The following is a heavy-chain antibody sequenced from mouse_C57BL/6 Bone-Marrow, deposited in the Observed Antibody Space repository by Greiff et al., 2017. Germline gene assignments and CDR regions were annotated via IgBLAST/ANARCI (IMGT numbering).Heavy chain of an antibody. CDR2: INPNNGGT. Sequence: EVQLQQSGPELVKPGASVKISCKASGYTFTDYYMNWVKQSHGKSLEWIGDINPNNGGTSYNQKFKGKATLTVDKSSSTAYMELRSLTSEDSAVYYCARNWYYYGTPTGGYWGQGTTLTVSS. V-gene: IGHV1-26*01. D-gene: IGHD1-1*01. CDR3: ARNWYYYGTPTGGY. CDR1: GYTFTDYY. J-gene: IGHJ2*01.